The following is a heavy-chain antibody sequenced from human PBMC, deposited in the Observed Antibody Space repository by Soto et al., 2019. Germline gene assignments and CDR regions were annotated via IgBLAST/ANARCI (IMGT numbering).Heavy chain of an antibody. V-gene: IGHV2-26*01. CDR2: IFSNDEK. Sequence: KESGPVLVKPTETLTLTCTVSGFSLSNARMGVSWIRQPPGKALEWLAHIFSNDEKSYSTSLKSRLTISKDTSKSQVVLTMTNMDPVDTATYCCARIRSSIAARHYYYYYMDVWGKGTTVTVSS. D-gene: IGHD6-6*01. CDR1: GFSLSNARMG. J-gene: IGHJ6*03. CDR3: ARIRSSIAARHYYYYYMDV.